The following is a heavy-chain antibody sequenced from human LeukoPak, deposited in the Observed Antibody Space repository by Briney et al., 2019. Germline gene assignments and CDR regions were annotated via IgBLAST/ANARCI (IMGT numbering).Heavy chain of an antibody. CDR2: INHSGST. CDR1: GGSFSGYY. D-gene: IGHD6-19*01. CDR3: ARDVPVAGSYYFDY. J-gene: IGHJ4*02. V-gene: IGHV4-34*01. Sequence: SETLSLTCAVYGGSFSGYYWSWIRQPPGKGLEWIGEINHSGSTNYNPSLKSRVTISVDTSKNQFSLKLSSVTAADTAVYYCARDVPVAGSYYFDYWGQGTLVTVSS.